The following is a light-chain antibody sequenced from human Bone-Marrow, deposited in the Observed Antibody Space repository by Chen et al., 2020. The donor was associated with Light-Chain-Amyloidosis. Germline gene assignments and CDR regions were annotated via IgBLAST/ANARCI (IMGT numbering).Light chain of an antibody. Sequence: QSLLTQPPSVSGAPGQRVTISCPGSSSNIGAGDDVHWYQQLPGIAPKMLIYGNNKRASGVPDRCSGSKCGSYGSRAITGRQAEDGAEYCGQADYLGVYGAVFGGGARVTVL. CDR1: SSNIGAGDD. CDR3: QADYLGVYGAV. J-gene: IGLJ2*01. CDR2: GNN. V-gene: IGLV1-40*01.